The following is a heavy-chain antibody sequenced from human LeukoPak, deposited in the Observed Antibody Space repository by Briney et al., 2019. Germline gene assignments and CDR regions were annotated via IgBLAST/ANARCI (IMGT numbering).Heavy chain of an antibody. D-gene: IGHD3-22*01. CDR2: IRRKAHGGTT. Sequence: GGSLRLSCTTSGFTFGDYAMSWVRQAPGKGLEWVSFIRRKAHGGTTEYAASVKGRFSSSRDDSKSIAYLQMNSLKTEDTAVYFCTRVTYYYDNSGYFHFDSWGQGSLVTVSP. CDR1: GFTFGDYA. CDR3: TRVTYYYDNSGYFHFDS. V-gene: IGHV3-49*04. J-gene: IGHJ4*02.